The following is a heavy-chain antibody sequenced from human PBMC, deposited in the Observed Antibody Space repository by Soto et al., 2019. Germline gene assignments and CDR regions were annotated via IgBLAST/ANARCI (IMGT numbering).Heavy chain of an antibody. J-gene: IGHJ2*01. D-gene: IGHD4-17*01. CDR2: ISYDGSNK. V-gene: IGHV3-30*18. CDR3: ANLPNPLATVTRDWYFDL. CDR1: GFTFSSYG. Sequence: QVQLVESGGGVVQPGRSLRLSCAASGFTFSSYGMHWVRQAPGKGLEWVAVISYDGSNKYYADSVKGRFTISRDNSKNTRYLQMNSLRAEDTAVYYCANLPNPLATVTRDWYFDLWGRGTLVTVSS.